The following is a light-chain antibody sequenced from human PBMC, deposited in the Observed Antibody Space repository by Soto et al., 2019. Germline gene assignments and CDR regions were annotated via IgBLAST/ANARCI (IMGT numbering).Light chain of an antibody. CDR1: HSIGTW. CDR3: HQYKSYTPYT. Sequence: DIEMTHSPSALSASLGDRVTITCRASHSIGTWLAWYQQRPGKAPKLLIYDASSLGSGVPSRFSGGGSGTQFTLTISSLQPHDFGTYYCHQYKSYTPYTIGQGTKV. J-gene: IGKJ2*01. CDR2: DAS. V-gene: IGKV1-5*01.